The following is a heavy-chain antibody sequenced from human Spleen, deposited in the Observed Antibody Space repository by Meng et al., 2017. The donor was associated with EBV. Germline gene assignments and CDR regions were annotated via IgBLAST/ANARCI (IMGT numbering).Heavy chain of an antibody. CDR2: IYYSGST. J-gene: IGHJ4*02. CDR3: ARGKID. V-gene: IGHV4-61*01. Sequence: QGQLEESGPGLVKPAETLSLTCTVSGDSVSSGNYYWNWLRQPPGKGLEWIGYIYYSGSTNYNPSLKSRVTILVDTSKNQFSLKLNSVTAADTAVYYCARGKIDWGQGTLVTVSS. CDR1: GDSVSSGNYY.